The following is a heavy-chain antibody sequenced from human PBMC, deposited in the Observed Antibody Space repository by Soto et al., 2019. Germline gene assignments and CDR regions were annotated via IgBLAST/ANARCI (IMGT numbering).Heavy chain of an antibody. J-gene: IGHJ6*04. CDR3: ARRGPQYMDV. V-gene: IGHV1-18*01. D-gene: IGHD3-10*01. Sequence: QDQLVQSGAEVKKPGASVKVSCKASVISYGVSWVRQAPGQGLEWLGWIYVNDGNTHYAQKFQGRLTMTADTSTSTAYVELRSLRSDDTAVYYCARRGPQYMDVWGEGTTVTVSS. CDR1: VISYG. CDR2: IYVNDGNT.